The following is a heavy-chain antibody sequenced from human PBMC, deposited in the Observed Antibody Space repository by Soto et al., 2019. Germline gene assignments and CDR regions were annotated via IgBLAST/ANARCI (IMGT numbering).Heavy chain of an antibody. CDR1: GFTFSSYA. Sequence: EVQLLESGGGLVQPGGSLVLSCAASGFTFSSYAMSWVRQAPGKGLEWVSSISGGGNDAYYAHSVKGRFTIARDNSRNTLYLQMNSLRSDDTAVHYCARSLFLASTGIEPFDFWGQGTVVTVSS. J-gene: IGHJ4*02. V-gene: IGHV3-23*01. CDR3: ARSLFLASTGIEPFDF. CDR2: ISGGGNDA. D-gene: IGHD6-13*01.